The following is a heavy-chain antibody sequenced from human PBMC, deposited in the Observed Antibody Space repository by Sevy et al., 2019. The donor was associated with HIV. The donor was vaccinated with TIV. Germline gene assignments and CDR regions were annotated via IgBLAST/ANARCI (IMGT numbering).Heavy chain of an antibody. CDR2: INHSGST. V-gene: IGHV4-34*01. CDR3: ARGLADIVVVVAADGMDV. CDR1: GGSFSGYY. Sequence: SETLSLTCAVYGGSFSGYYWSWIRQPPGKGLEWIGEINHSGSTNYNPSLKSRVTISVDTSKNQFSLKLSSVTAADTAVYYCARGLADIVVVVAADGMDVWGQGTTVTVSS. D-gene: IGHD2-15*01. J-gene: IGHJ6*02.